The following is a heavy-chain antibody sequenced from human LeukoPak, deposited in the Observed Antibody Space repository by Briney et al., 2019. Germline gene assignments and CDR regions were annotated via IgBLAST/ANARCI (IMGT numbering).Heavy chain of an antibody. Sequence: GGSLRRSCAASGFTFSSYAMSWVRQAPGKGLEWVSAISGSSSRTYYADSVRGRFAISGDNSKNTLYLQMNSLRAEDTAVYYCAKGDYDYRYYFDYWGQGSLVTVSS. CDR3: AKGDYDYRYYFDY. D-gene: IGHD3-16*01. CDR1: GFTFSSYA. V-gene: IGHV3-23*01. CDR2: ISGSSSRT. J-gene: IGHJ4*02.